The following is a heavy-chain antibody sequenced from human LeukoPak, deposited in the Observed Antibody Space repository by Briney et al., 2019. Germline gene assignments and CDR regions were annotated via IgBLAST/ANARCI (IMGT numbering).Heavy chain of an antibody. CDR2: INSDGSST. CDR1: GFTFSSYW. J-gene: IGHJ4*02. D-gene: IGHD2-21*02. V-gene: IGHV3-74*01. CDR3: ARLCGGDCYHFDY. Sequence: GWSLRLSCAASGFTFSSYWMHWVRQAPGKGLVWVSRINSDGSSTSYADSVKGRFTISRDNAKNTLYLQMNSLRAEDTAVYYCARLCGGDCYHFDYWGQGTLVTVSS.